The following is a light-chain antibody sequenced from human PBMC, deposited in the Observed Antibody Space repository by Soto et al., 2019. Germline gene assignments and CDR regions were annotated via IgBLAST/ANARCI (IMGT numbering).Light chain of an antibody. Sequence: EIVMTQSPATLSVSPGERATLSCTASQSVSSNLAWYQQKPGQAPRLLIYDASTGATGIPARFSGSGSGAEFTLTISSLQSEDFAVYYCQQYDKWPITFGQGTRLEIK. CDR2: DAS. CDR1: QSVSSN. V-gene: IGKV3-15*01. CDR3: QQYDKWPIT. J-gene: IGKJ5*01.